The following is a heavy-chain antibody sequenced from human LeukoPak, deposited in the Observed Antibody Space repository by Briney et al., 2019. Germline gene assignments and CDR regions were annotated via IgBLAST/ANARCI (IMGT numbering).Heavy chain of an antibody. V-gene: IGHV1-8*01. CDR2: MNPNSGNT. D-gene: IGHD3-10*01. Sequence: ASVKVSCKASGDTFTSYDINWVRQTTGQGLEWMGWMNPNSGNTGYAQKFQGRVTMTRNTSISTAYMELSSLRSEDTAVYYCARGPGIYGSDLGVYWGQGTLVTVSS. J-gene: IGHJ4*02. CDR1: GDTFTSYD. CDR3: ARGPGIYGSDLGVY.